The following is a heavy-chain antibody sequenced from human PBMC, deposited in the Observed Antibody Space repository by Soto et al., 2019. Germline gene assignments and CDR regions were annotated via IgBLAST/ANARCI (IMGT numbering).Heavy chain of an antibody. CDR2: ISSSSHYT. Sequence: LRLSCAASGFTFSDYYMSWIRQAPGKGLEWLSYISSSSHYTSYADSVKGRFTISRDNVKDSLYLEMISLRAEDTAVYYCSRDAPYSGYEGYQVDRYYGMDVWGQGTTVTVSS. CDR3: SRDAPYSGYEGYQVDRYYGMDV. J-gene: IGHJ6*02. V-gene: IGHV3-11*06. D-gene: IGHD5-12*01. CDR1: GFTFSDYY.